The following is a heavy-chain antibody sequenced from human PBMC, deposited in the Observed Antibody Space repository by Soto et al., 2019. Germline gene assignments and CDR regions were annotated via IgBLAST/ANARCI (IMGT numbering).Heavy chain of an antibody. CDR1: GFTFTSSA. V-gene: IGHV1-58*02. D-gene: IGHD6-6*01. J-gene: IGHJ6*02. CDR2: IVVGSGNT. CDR3: ATTVIAARPKPTGTHYYYYGMDV. Sequence: GASVKVSCKASGFTFTSSAMQWVRQARGQRLEWIGWIVVGSGNTNYAQKFQERVTITRDMSTSTAYMELSSLRSEDTAVYYCATTVIAARPKPTGTHYYYYGMDVWGQGTTVTVSS.